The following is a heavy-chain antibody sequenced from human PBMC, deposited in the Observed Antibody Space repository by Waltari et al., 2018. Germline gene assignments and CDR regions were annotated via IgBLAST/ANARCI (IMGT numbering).Heavy chain of an antibody. CDR3: AKTPYSSSWKVPFDY. Sequence: LSCAASGFTFDDYAMHWVRQAPGKGLEWVSGISWNSGSIGYADSVKGRFTISRDNAKNSLYLQMNSLRAEDTALYYCAKTPYSSSWKVPFDYWGQGTLVTVSS. V-gene: IGHV3-9*01. D-gene: IGHD6-13*01. CDR1: GFTFDDYA. CDR2: ISWNSGSI. J-gene: IGHJ4*02.